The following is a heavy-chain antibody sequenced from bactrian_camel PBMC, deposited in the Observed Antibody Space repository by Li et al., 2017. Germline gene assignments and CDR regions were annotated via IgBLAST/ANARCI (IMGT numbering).Heavy chain of an antibody. Sequence: QLVESGGGLVQPGGSLRLSCAASGATFTFSSVWMLWVRQGPGKGLEWVADINRVGDISYYAGSVKDRFSVSRDNDKNIVYLQMNSLKSEVTAMYYCLRNPESGGPLGQGTQVTVS. CDR1: GATFTFSSVW. V-gene: IGHV3S25*01. D-gene: IGHD5*01. CDR2: INRVGDIS. J-gene: IGHJ4*01.